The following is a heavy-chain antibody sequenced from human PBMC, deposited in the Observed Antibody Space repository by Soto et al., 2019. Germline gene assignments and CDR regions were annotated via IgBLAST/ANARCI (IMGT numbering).Heavy chain of an antibody. CDR1: GYTVTSYG. CDR2: ISAYNGNT. V-gene: IGHV1-18*01. Sequence: VASVKVSCKASGYTVTSYGISWVRQAPGQGLEWMGWISAYNGNTNYAQKLQGRVTMTTDTSTSTAYMELSSLRSEDTAVYYCARGYCSGGSCYDDYWGQGTLVTVSS. D-gene: IGHD2-15*01. J-gene: IGHJ4*02. CDR3: ARGYCSGGSCYDDY.